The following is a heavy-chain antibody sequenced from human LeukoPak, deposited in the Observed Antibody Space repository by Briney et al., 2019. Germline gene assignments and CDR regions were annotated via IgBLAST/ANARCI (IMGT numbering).Heavy chain of an antibody. CDR1: GFTFSSYW. CDR3: ARFLAGSSWHDAFDI. Sequence: GGSLRLSCAASGFTFSSYWMSWVRQAPGKGLEWVANIKQDGSEKYYVDSVKGRFTISRDNAKNSLYLQMNSLRAEDTAVYYCARFLAGSSWHDAFDIWGQGTMVTVSS. CDR2: IKQDGSEK. V-gene: IGHV3-7*01. J-gene: IGHJ3*02. D-gene: IGHD6-13*01.